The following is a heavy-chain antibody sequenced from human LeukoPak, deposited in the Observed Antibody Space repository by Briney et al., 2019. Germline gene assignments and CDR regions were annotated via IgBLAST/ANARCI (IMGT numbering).Heavy chain of an antibody. Sequence: TGGSLRLSCAASGFTFSSYGMHWVRQAPGKGLEWVAFIRYDGSNKYYADSVKGRFTISRDNSKNTLYLQMNSLRAEDTAVYYCAKELGVRITMVRGVMDFDYWGQGTLVTVSS. V-gene: IGHV3-30*02. J-gene: IGHJ4*02. CDR3: AKELGVRITMVRGVMDFDY. CDR2: IRYDGSNK. D-gene: IGHD3-10*01. CDR1: GFTFSSYG.